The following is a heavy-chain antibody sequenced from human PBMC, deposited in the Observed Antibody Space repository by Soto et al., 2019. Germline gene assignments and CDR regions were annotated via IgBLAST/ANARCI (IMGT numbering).Heavy chain of an antibody. CDR2: IYVTGAV. Sequence: PSETLSLTCSVSGAALNSGNYYWSWIRQVPGKGLEWIGHIYVTGAVDYNPSLRDRITISQDTSERQFSLNLRLVTAADTAVYYCARLRIATNTYRCFDPWGRGPLATVSS. D-gene: IGHD2-21*01. CDR1: GAALNSGNYY. CDR3: ARLRIATNTYRCFDP. J-gene: IGHJ5*02. V-gene: IGHV4-31*03.